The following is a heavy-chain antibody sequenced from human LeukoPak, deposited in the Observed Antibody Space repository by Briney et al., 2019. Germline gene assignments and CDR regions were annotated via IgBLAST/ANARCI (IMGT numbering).Heavy chain of an antibody. CDR3: ARWGLVAPGTYYYYYMDV. CDR2: INAYNGDT. V-gene: IGHV1-18*01. Sequence: ASVKVSCKASGYTFTNYGVSWVRQAPGQGLEWMGWINAYNGDTHYAQNLQGRLTMTTDTSTSMAFMELRSLRPDDTAVYFCARWGLVAPGTYYYYYMDVWGRGTTITVSS. J-gene: IGHJ6*03. CDR1: GYTFTNYG. D-gene: IGHD2-2*01.